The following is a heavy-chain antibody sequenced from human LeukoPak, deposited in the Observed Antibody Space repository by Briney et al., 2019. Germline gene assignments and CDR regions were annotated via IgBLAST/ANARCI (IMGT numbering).Heavy chain of an antibody. CDR3: AREGFYYGSGSYRRDYYYYMDV. D-gene: IGHD3-10*01. CDR2: IYATGST. Sequence: PSETLSLTCTVSGGSINSYYWSWIRRPAGKGLEWIGRIYATGSTNYNPSLKSQFTLSVDTSKNQFSLNLNSVTAADTAVYYCAREGFYYGSGSYRRDYYYYMDVWGKGTTVTVSS. J-gene: IGHJ6*03. CDR1: GGSINSYY. V-gene: IGHV4-4*07.